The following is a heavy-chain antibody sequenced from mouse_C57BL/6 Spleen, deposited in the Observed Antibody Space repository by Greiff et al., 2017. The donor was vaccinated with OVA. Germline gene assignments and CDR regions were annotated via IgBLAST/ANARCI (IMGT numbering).Heavy chain of an antibody. CDR2: IWSGGST. CDR3: ARNYYGSSLYAMDY. V-gene: IGHV2-2*01. J-gene: IGHJ4*01. D-gene: IGHD1-1*01. Sequence: QVQLQQSGPGLVQPSQSLSITCTVSGFSLTSYGVHWVRQSPGKGLEWLGVIWSGGSTDYNAAFISRLSISKDNSKSQVFFKMNSLHADDTAIYYCARNYYGSSLYAMDYWGQGTSVTVSS. CDR1: GFSLTSYG.